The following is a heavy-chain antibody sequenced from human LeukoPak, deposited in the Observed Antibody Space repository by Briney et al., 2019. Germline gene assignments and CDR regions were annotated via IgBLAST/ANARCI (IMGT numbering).Heavy chain of an antibody. V-gene: IGHV3-23*01. CDR3: AKGRGYCTGGSCYSDY. J-gene: IGHJ4*02. CDR2: ISGSDGST. Sequence: PGESLRLSCTASGFTFSNYAMSWVRQAPGKGLEWVSTISGSDGSTYYADSVKGRFTISRDNSKNTLYLQMNSLRVEDTAIYYCAKGRGYCTGGSCYSDYWGQGTLVTVSS. D-gene: IGHD2-15*01. CDR1: GFTFSNYA.